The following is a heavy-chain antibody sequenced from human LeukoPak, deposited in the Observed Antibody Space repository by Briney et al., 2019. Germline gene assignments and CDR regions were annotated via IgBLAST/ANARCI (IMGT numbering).Heavy chain of an antibody. J-gene: IGHJ6*03. CDR2: IYYSGST. CDR3: ASTSSTLESPLYYYYYYMDV. D-gene: IGHD2-2*01. V-gene: IGHV4-39*07. CDR1: GGSISSSSYY. Sequence: SSETLSLTCTVSGGSISSSSYYWGWIRQPPGKGLEWIGSIYYSGSTYYNPSLKSRVTISVDTSKNQFSLKLSSVTAADTAVYYCASTSSTLESPLYYYYYYMDVWGKGSTVTVSS.